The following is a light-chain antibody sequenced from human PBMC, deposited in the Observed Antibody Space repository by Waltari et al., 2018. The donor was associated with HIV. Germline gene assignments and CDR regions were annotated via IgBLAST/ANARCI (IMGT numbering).Light chain of an antibody. J-gene: IGLJ3*02. CDR1: SNDVGGYQY. CDR2: DVT. Sequence: QSALTQPRSVSGSPGQSVTISCTGTSNDVGGYQYVSWYQQPPGKAPKLIIFDVTQRPSGVPDRFSGAKSGNTASLTISGLQAEDEADFYCCSYAGSYSWVFGGGTKVAVL. V-gene: IGLV2-11*01. CDR3: CSYAGSYSWV.